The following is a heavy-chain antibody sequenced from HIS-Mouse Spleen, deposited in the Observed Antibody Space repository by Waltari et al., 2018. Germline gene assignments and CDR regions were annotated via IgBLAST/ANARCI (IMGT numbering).Heavy chain of an antibody. J-gene: IGHJ2*01. CDR1: GCPISRSSYY. D-gene: IGHD6-13*01. V-gene: IGHV4-39*07. Sequence: QLQLQESGPGLVTPSETLSPTCTVSGCPISRSSYYWGWIRPPPGKGLEWIGSIYYSGSTYYNPSLKSRVTISVDTSKNQFSLKLSSVTAADTAVYYCAREIPYSSSWYDWYFDLWGRGTLVTVSS. CDR2: IYYSGST. CDR3: AREIPYSSSWYDWYFDL.